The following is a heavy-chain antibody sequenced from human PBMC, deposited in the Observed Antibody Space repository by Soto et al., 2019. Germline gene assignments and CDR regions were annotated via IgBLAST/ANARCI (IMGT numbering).Heavy chain of an antibody. V-gene: IGHV3-48*01. CDR2: ISSVSTTI. D-gene: IGHD1-26*01. CDR1: GFTFSVYS. CDR3: VRDRVGAQRQDW. J-gene: IGHJ4*02. Sequence: EVQLVESGGGLVQPGGSLRLTCAASGFTFSVYSMNWVRQAPGKGLEWVSYISSVSTTIYYADSVQGRFTISRDNAKNTLYLQMTSLTAEDRAVYYCVRDRVGAQRQDWWGQGTLVTVSS.